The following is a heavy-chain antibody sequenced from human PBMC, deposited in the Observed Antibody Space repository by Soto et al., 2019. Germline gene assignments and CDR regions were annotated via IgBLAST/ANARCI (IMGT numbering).Heavy chain of an antibody. CDR2: ISTRSTYT. V-gene: IGHV3-11*06. J-gene: IGHJ6*02. CDR3: ARDVAWKRGKVGRYYYGMDV. D-gene: IGHD1-1*01. Sequence: QVLLVESGGGLVKAGGSLRLSCAASGFIFSDYYMSWVRQTPGKGLEWVSYISTRSTYTNYADSVKGRFTISRDNTKKSLYLHMDSMRVADTAVYYCARDVAWKRGKVGRYYYGMDVWGQGPTVTVSS. CDR1: GFIFSDYY.